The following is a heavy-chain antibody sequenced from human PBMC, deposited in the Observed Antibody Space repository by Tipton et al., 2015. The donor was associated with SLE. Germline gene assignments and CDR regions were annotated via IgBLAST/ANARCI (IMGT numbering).Heavy chain of an antibody. CDR3: AKSGFGRGSYFHH. CDR1: AGSFTGYY. Sequence: TLSLTCKLSAGSFTGYYWSWVRQSPTKGLEWIGEIDHTGSTNYNPALKSRVTISVDTSKNQFSLRQTSVTAADTAVYYCAKSGFGRGSYFHHWGQGTLVSVSS. J-gene: IGHJ1*01. V-gene: IGHV4-34*01. CDR2: IDHTGST. D-gene: IGHD5-12*01.